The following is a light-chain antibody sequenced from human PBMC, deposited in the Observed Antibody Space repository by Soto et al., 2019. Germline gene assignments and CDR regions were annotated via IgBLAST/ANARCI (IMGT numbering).Light chain of an antibody. Sequence: EILMTQSPATLSVSPGERATLSCRASQSVNNNLAWYQQKPGQAPRLLIYGASTRATGIPARFSGSGSEIEFTLTISSLHAEDFAVYNCQEYNSWPPYTFGQGNKLEIK. CDR2: GAS. J-gene: IGKJ2*01. V-gene: IGKV3-15*01. CDR3: QEYNSWPPYT. CDR1: QSVNNN.